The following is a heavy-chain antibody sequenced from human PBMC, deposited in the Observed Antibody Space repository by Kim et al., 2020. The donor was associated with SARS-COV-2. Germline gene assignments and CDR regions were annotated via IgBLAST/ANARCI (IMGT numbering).Heavy chain of an antibody. Sequence: GGSLRLSCAASGFTFSNYGMNWVRQAPGKGLEWVSAISNGGGSTFSADSVKGRFSISRDNSKNTLYLQMNSLRVEDTAVYYCAKREGHSGSGLMDVWGPGTTVTVSS. CDR3: AKREGHSGSGLMDV. CDR2: ISNGGGST. CDR1: GFTFSNYG. V-gene: IGHV3-23*01. J-gene: IGHJ6*02. D-gene: IGHD3-10*01.